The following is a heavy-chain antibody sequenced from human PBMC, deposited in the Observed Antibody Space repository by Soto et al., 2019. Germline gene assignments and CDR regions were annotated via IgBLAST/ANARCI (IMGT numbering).Heavy chain of an antibody. CDR1: GGTFSSYA. J-gene: IGHJ6*02. V-gene: IGHV1-69*13. Sequence: SVKVSCKASGGTFSSYAISWVRQAPGQGLEWMGGIIPIFGTANYAQKFQGRVTITADESTSTAYMELSSLRSEDTAVYYCAREWAPGPAAQEAYSYYGMDVWG. CDR3: AREWAPGPAAQEAYSYYGMDV. CDR2: IIPIFGTA. D-gene: IGHD2-2*01.